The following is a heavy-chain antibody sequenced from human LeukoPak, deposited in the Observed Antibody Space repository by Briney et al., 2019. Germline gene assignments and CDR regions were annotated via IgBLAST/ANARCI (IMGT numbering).Heavy chain of an antibody. CDR1: GYTFTSYA. D-gene: IGHD3-22*01. CDR3: ARGLGAGKSYYYDSSGSYYFDY. Sequence: ASVTVSCKAFGYTFTSYAMHWVRQAPGQRLEWMGWINGGNGNTKYSQKFQGRVTFTRDTSASTAYMELSSLRSEDTAVYYCARGLGAGKSYYYDSSGSYYFDYWGQGTLVTVSS. V-gene: IGHV1-3*01. CDR2: INGGNGNT. J-gene: IGHJ4*02.